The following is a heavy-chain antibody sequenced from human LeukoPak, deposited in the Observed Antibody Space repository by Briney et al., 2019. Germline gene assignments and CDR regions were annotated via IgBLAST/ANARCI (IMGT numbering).Heavy chain of an antibody. CDR2: IIPIFGTA. Sequence: RXAPGQGLXXXXXIIPIFGTANYAQKFQGRVTITADESTSTAYMELSSLRSEDTAVYYCARGVVGATSKNWFDPWGQGTLVTVSS. V-gene: IGHV1-69*01. CDR3: ARGVVGATSKNWFDP. J-gene: IGHJ5*02. D-gene: IGHD1-26*01.